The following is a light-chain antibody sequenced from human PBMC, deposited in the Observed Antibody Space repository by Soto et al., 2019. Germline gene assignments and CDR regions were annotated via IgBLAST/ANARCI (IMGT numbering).Light chain of an antibody. CDR2: ATS. CDR1: QGINSY. Sequence: IQLTQSPSSLSASVGDRVTITCRASQGINSYLAWYQQTPGKAPKLLIYATSTLQTGVPSRFSGSGSGTEFTLTISSLQPEDFATYYCQQFNSYPLLFTFGPGTKVDIK. V-gene: IGKV1-9*01. CDR3: QQFNSYPLLFT. J-gene: IGKJ3*01.